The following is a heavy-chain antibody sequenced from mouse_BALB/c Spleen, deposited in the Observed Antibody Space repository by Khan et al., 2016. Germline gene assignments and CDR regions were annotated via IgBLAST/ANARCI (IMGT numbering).Heavy chain of an antibody. CDR2: INPYTGES. CDR3: ARPDY. V-gene: IGHV9-1*02. CDR1: GYTFTNYG. J-gene: IGHJ2*01. Sequence: QVQLVQSGPELKKPGETVKISCKASGYTFTNYGMNWVKQAPGKGLKWMGWINPYTGESAYADEFKGRFAFSLDTSASTAYLQINNVKIEDMAVYFCARPDYWGQGTTLTVSS.